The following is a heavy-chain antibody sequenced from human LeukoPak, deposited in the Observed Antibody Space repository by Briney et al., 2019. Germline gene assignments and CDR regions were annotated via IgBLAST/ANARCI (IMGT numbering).Heavy chain of an antibody. Sequence: ASVKVSCKASGYTFTSYGISWVRQAPGQGLEWMGWISAYNGNTNYAQKLQGRVTMTTDTSTSTAYMGLRSLRSDDTAVYYCAREWTTYYYGSGSIYYYYYGMDVWGQGTTVTVSS. CDR3: AREWTTYYYGSGSIYYYYYGMDV. V-gene: IGHV1-18*01. CDR1: GYTFTSYG. CDR2: ISAYNGNT. D-gene: IGHD3-10*01. J-gene: IGHJ6*02.